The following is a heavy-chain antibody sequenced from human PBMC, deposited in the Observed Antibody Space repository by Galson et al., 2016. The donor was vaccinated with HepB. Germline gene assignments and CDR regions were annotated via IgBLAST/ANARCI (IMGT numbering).Heavy chain of an antibody. CDR2: IYPADSDT. Sequence: QSGAEVKRPGESLKISCNASGYTFATYWIGWVRQMPGKGLEWMGIIYPADSDTRYSPSFQGQVTISADKSITTAYLHWSGLKASDTAIYYCARLARYSYGPSDSWGQGTPVTVSS. CDR1: GYTFATYW. J-gene: IGHJ4*02. D-gene: IGHD5-18*01. V-gene: IGHV5-51*01. CDR3: ARLARYSYGPSDS.